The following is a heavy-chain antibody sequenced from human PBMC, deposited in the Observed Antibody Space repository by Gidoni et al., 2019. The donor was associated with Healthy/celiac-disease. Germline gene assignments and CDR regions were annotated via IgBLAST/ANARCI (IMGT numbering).Heavy chain of an antibody. Sequence: ELQLVESGGGLVQPGRSLRLSCAASGFTFDDYAMHWVRQAPGKGLELVSGISWNSGSIGYADSVKGRFTISRDNAKNSLELQMNSLRAEDTALYYCAKAGGDVLLWFGERKDYFDYWGQGTLVTFSS. J-gene: IGHJ4*02. CDR1: GFTFDDYA. CDR2: ISWNSGSI. D-gene: IGHD3-10*01. CDR3: AKAGGDVLLWFGERKDYFDY. V-gene: IGHV3-9*01.